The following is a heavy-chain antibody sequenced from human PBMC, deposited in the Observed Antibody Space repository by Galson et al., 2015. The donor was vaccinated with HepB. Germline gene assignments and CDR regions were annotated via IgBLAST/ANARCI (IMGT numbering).Heavy chain of an antibody. J-gene: IGHJ4*02. CDR3: ARRGLGLRYHWDY. CDR1: GFTFSSYW. V-gene: IGHV3-7*01. D-gene: IGHD3-9*01. Sequence: SLRLSCAASGFTFSSYWMGWVRQAPGKGLEWVANIKQDGSEKYYVDSVKGRFTISRDNAKNSLYLQMNSLRAEDTAVYYCARRGLGLRYHWDYWGQGTLVTVSS. CDR2: IKQDGSEK.